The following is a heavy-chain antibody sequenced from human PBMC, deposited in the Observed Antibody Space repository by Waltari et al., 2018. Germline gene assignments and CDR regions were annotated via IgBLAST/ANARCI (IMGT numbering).Heavy chain of an antibody. D-gene: IGHD3-22*01. J-gene: IGHJ4*02. V-gene: IGHV1-69*02. Sequence: QVQLVQSGAEVKKPGSSVKVSCKASGGTFSSYTISWVRQAPGQGLEWMGRIIPILGIANYAQKFQGRVTITADKSTSTAYMELSSLRSEDTAVYYCARPPLSYYYDSSGSPYFGYWGQGTLVTVSS. CDR1: GGTFSSYT. CDR3: ARPPLSYYYDSSGSPYFGY. CDR2: IIPILGIA.